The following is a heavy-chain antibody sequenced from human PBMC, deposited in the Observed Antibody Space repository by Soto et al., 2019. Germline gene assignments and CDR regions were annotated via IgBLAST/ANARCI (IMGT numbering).Heavy chain of an antibody. CDR3: AAAHVDY. V-gene: IGHV3-74*01. D-gene: IGHD6-25*01. CDR1: GLTFANHS. CDR2: MNSDGSTT. Sequence: GGSLSFSCAVSGLTFANHSMHWVPQAPGKGLEWVSRMNSDGSTTDYADSVKGRLTVSRDNAKNTLYLQMNSLRAEDTAVDYCAAAHVDYWGPGTLVTVSS. J-gene: IGHJ4*02.